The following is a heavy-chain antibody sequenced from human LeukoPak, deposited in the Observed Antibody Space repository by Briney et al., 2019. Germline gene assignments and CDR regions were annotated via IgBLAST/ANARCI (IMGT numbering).Heavy chain of an antibody. D-gene: IGHD2-2*01. CDR1: GGSISSYY. Sequence: TSATLSLTCTVSGGSISSYYWSWIRQPPGKGLEWIGYIYYSGSTSYNPSLKSRVTISVDTSKNQFSLKLSSVTAADTAVYYCAREPRIVVVPAAILGAFDIWGQGTMVTVSS. V-gene: IGHV4-59*01. J-gene: IGHJ3*02. CDR3: AREPRIVVVPAAILGAFDI. CDR2: IYYSGST.